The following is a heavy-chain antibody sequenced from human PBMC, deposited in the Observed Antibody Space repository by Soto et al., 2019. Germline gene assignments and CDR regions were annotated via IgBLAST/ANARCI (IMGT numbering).Heavy chain of an antibody. V-gene: IGHV1-69*06. D-gene: IGHD6-19*01. J-gene: IGHJ6*02. CDR2: IIPMFGTS. Sequence: QMQLVQSGAEVKKPGSSVRVSCKAFGGTFRSHSITWVRQAPGQGLEWMGEIIPMFGTSNYAQKFQGRVTMTADTSRTTVYMELTKVSSDDPAVYFCARVAVAVAVLGRHFYYEMDVWGQGTTVTVSS. CDR1: GGTFRSHS. CDR3: ARVAVAVAVLGRHFYYEMDV.